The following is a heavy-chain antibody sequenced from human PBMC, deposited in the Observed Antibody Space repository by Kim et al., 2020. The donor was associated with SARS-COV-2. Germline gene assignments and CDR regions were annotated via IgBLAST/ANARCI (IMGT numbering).Heavy chain of an antibody. CDR1: GFTFSSYW. CDR3: ARSGALAAAHDDVAQGLYYSYYYGMDV. J-gene: IGHJ6*02. D-gene: IGHD6-13*01. CDR2: INSDGSST. Sequence: GGSLRLSCAASGFTFSSYWMHWVRQAPGKGLVWVSRINSDGSSTSYADSVKGRFTISRDNAKNTLYLQMNSLRAEDTAVYYCARSGALAAAHDDVAQGLYYSYYYGMDVWGQGTTVTVSS. V-gene: IGHV3-74*01.